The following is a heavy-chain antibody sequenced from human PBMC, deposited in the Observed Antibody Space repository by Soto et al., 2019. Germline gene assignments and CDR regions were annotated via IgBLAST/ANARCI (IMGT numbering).Heavy chain of an antibody. D-gene: IGHD3-3*01. J-gene: IGHJ5*02. Sequence: GASVKVSCKASGGTFSSYAISWVRQAPGQGLEWMGGIIPIFGTANYAQKFQGRVTITADKSTSTAYMELGSLRSEDTAVYYCARGAVLRFLEWLSSGVWFDPWGQGTLVTVSS. CDR1: GGTFSSYA. V-gene: IGHV1-69*06. CDR2: IIPIFGTA. CDR3: ARGAVLRFLEWLSSGVWFDP.